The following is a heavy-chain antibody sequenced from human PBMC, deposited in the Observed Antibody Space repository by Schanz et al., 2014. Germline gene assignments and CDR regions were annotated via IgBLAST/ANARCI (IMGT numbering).Heavy chain of an antibody. V-gene: IGHV1-18*01. Sequence: QVQLVQSGAEVKKPGASVRVSCKASGYTFTTYAMSWVRQAPGQGLEWVGWISVYTGNTKYGQKVQGRVTMTADTSRNTAYMELRSLRSDDTAVYYWAKAEYDILTDSYSRLDPWGQGTLVTVSS. J-gene: IGHJ5*02. CDR1: GYTFTTYA. D-gene: IGHD3-9*01. CDR3: AKAEYDILTDSYSRLDP. CDR2: ISVYTGNT.